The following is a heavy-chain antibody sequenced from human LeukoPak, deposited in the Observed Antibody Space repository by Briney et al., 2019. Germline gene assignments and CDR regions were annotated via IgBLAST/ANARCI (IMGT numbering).Heavy chain of an antibody. CDR1: GFTFSNAW. CDR3: TTYTSGSSYY. J-gene: IGHJ4*02. Sequence: GGSLRLSCAASGFTFSNAWMSWVRQAPGKGLGWVGRIKSQTDGGTTEYASAVKGRFTISRDDSKSTLFLQMNSLKTEDTAIYYCTTYTSGSSYYWGQGTLVTVSS. V-gene: IGHV3-15*01. CDR2: IKSQTDGGTT. D-gene: IGHD1-26*01.